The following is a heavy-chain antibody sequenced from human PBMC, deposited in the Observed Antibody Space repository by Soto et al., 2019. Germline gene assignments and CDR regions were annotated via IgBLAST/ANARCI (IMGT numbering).Heavy chain of an antibody. D-gene: IGHD2-21*01. J-gene: IGHJ4*02. CDR3: ARDIASPGGDYFDS. CDR1: GFTFRNYN. V-gene: IGHV3-21*06. CDR2: ISTGGAYM. Sequence: VQLVESGGGLVKAGGSLRLFCTASGFTFRNYNMNWVRQAPGKGLEWVSSISTGGAYMFYADSVKGRFTISSDNAQNSLFLQIDSPRAEDTAVYYCARDIASPGGDYFDSWGQGTLVT.